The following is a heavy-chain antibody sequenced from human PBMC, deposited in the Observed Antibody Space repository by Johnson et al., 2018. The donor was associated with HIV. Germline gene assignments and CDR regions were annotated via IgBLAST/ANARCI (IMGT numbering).Heavy chain of an antibody. CDR2: ISSSGSTI. CDR3: ARAYDSSGYYRDDAFDI. J-gene: IGHJ3*02. D-gene: IGHD3-22*01. V-gene: IGHV3-11*04. CDR1: GFTFSDYY. Sequence: QVQLVESGGGLVKPGGSLRLSCAASGFTFSDYYMSWIRQAPGKGLEWVSYISSSGSTIYYADSVQGRFTISRDNANNSLFLQMNSLRAEDTAVYYCARAYDSSGYYRDDAFDIWGQGTMVTVSS.